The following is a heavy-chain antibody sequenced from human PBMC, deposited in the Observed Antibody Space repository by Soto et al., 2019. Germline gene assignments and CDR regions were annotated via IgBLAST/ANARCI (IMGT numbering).Heavy chain of an antibody. V-gene: IGHV3-23*01. J-gene: IGHJ4*01. D-gene: IGHD3-22*01. Sequence: RISSAASRDTVCIYAVSGVRKDTGKGLEWVSAISGSGGSTYYADSVKGRFTISRDNSKNTLYLQMNSLRAEDTVVYYCAKSGMIVVGDFAFLGHGTLVT. CDR2: ISGSGGST. CDR1: RDTVCIYA. CDR3: AKSGMIVVGDFAF.